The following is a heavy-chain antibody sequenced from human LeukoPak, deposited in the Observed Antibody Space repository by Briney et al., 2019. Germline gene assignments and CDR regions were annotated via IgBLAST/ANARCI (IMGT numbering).Heavy chain of an antibody. Sequence: PSETLSLTCTVSGGSISSYYWSWIRQPAGKGLEWIGRIYTSGSTNYNPSLKSRVTMSVDTSKNQFSLKLSSVTAADTAVYYCARDRRFYGSGNSYYFDYWGQGTLVTVSS. J-gene: IGHJ4*02. V-gene: IGHV4-4*07. CDR2: IYTSGST. CDR3: ARDRRFYGSGNSYYFDY. D-gene: IGHD3-10*01. CDR1: GGSISSYY.